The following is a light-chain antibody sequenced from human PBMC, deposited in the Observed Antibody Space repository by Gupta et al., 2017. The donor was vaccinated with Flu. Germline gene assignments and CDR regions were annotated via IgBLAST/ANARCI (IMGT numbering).Light chain of an antibody. Sequence: VTLGKPASICCRSSQSRVHNNGKTYLNWFQQRPGQSPRRLIYKGSNRDSGVPDRFSGSGSGTEFTLNISRVEADDVGVYYCKQWKSYPRAFGQGTKMDI. CDR3: KQWKSYPRA. J-gene: IGKJ2*01. CDR2: KGS. V-gene: IGKV2-30*02. CDR1: QSRVHNNGKTY.